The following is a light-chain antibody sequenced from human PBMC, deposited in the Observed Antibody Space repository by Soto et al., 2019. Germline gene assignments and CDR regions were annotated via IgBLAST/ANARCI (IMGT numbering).Light chain of an antibody. CDR3: QQYNTFWT. CDR2: DVS. CDR1: RTISNW. V-gene: IGKV1-5*01. J-gene: IGKJ1*01. Sequence: DIQMTQSPSTLTASVGYRVTITCGARRTISNWLACYQQKPGKATQLLIYDVSTLGSGVPSRFSGSRSGTDFTLTITGLQPDDSATYYCQQYNTFWTFGQGTKVDIK.